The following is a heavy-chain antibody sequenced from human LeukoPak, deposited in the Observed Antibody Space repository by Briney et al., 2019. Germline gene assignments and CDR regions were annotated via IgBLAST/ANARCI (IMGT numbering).Heavy chain of an antibody. J-gene: IGHJ4*02. V-gene: IGHV3-30*14. CDR2: ISYDGSNK. CDR3: AREIPATGTYYFDY. D-gene: IGHD6-13*01. CDR1: GFTFSSYA. Sequence: GGSLRLSCAASGFTFSSYAMHWVRQAPGKGLEWVAVISYDGSNKYYADSVKGRFTISRDNSKNTLYLQMNSLRAEDTAVYYCAREIPATGTYYFDYWGQGTLVTVSS.